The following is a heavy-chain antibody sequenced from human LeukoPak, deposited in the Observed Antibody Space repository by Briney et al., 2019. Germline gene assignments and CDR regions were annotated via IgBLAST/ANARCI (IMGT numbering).Heavy chain of an antibody. V-gene: IGHV4-31*03. J-gene: IGHJ4*02. CDR3: AKQRGATPYYFDY. Sequence: SETLSLTCTVSGGSISSGAYYWSWIRQHPGKGLEWIGYIYYSGSTYYNPSLKSRVTISVDTSKNQFSLRLCSVTAADTAVYYCAKQRGATPYYFDYWGQGTLVTVSS. D-gene: IGHD1-26*01. CDR1: GGSISSGAYY. CDR2: IYYSGST.